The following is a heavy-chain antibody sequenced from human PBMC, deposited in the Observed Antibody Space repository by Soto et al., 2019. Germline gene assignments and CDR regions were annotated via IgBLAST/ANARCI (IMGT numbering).Heavy chain of an antibody. CDR2: IYHSGST. Sequence: NPSETLSLTCAVSGGLISSGNWWTWVRQAPGKGLEWIGEIYHSGSTKYNPSLKSRVTMSVDKSKNQFSLKLNSVTAADTAVYYCARKRDDSGWYYFDYWGQGTLVTV. CDR1: GGLISSGNW. J-gene: IGHJ4*02. D-gene: IGHD6-19*01. V-gene: IGHV4-4*02. CDR3: ARKRDDSGWYYFDY.